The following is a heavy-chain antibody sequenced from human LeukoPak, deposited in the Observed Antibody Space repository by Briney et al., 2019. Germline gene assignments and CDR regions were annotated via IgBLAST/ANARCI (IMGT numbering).Heavy chain of an antibody. J-gene: IGHJ5*02. Sequence: ASVTVSCKASGYTFTGYYMHWVRQAPGQGLEWMGWINPNSGGTNYAQKFQGRVTMTRDTSISTAYMELSRLRSDDTAVYYCARDYISGDYSNYEGWFDPWGQGTLVTVSS. CDR1: GYTFTGYY. CDR3: ARDYISGDYSNYEGWFDP. D-gene: IGHD4-11*01. CDR2: INPNSGGT. V-gene: IGHV1-2*02.